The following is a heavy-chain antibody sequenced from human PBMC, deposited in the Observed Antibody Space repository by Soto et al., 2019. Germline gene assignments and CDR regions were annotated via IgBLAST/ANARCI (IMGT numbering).Heavy chain of an antibody. Sequence: GGSLRLSCAASGFTVSSNHMSWVRQAPGKGLEWVSVIYSGGSTYYADSVKGRFTISRDNSKNTLYLQMSSLRAEDTAVYYCARDVTFDYWGQGTLVTVSS. CDR1: GFTVSSNH. CDR2: IYSGGST. CDR3: ARDVTFDY. V-gene: IGHV3-53*01. J-gene: IGHJ4*02. D-gene: IGHD5-18*01.